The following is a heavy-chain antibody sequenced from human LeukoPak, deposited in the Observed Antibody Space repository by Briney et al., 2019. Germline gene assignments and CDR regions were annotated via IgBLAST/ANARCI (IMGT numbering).Heavy chain of an antibody. D-gene: IGHD3-10*01. CDR2: IIPIFGTA. CDR1: GGTFSSYV. V-gene: IGHV1-69*05. Sequence: ASVKVSCKASGGTFSSYVISWVRQAPGQGLEWMGRIIPIFGTANYAQKFQGRVTITTDESTSTAYMELSSLRSEDTAVYYCARDLTPAYGLVYYFDYWGQGTLVTVSS. CDR3: ARDLTPAYGLVYYFDY. J-gene: IGHJ4*02.